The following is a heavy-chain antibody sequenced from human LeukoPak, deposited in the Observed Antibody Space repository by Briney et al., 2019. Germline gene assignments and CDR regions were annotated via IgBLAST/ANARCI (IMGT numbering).Heavy chain of an antibody. V-gene: IGHV3-30-3*01. CDR3: ARGHVATYFDY. D-gene: IGHD2-15*01. J-gene: IGHJ4*02. Sequence: GGSLRLSCAASGFTFSSYAKHWVRQAPGKGLEWVAVISYDGSNKYYADSVKGRFTISRDNSKNTLYLQMNSLRAEDTAVYYCARGHVATYFDYWGQGTLVTVSS. CDR2: ISYDGSNK. CDR1: GFTFSSYA.